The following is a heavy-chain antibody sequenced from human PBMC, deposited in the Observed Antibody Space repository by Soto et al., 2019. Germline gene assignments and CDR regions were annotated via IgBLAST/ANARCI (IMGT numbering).Heavy chain of an antibody. D-gene: IGHD3-3*01. CDR2: IKSKTDGGTT. J-gene: IGHJ4*02. V-gene: IGHV3-15*01. CDR3: ATSGLRFLEGTPR. Sequence: EVQLVESGGGLVKPGGSLRLSCAASGFTFSNAWMTWVRQAPGKGLEWVGRIKSKTDGGTTDYAAPVKGRFTISRDDSRNTLSLQMNSLKSEDTAVYYCATSGLRFLEGTPRWGQGTLVTVSS. CDR1: GFTFSNAW.